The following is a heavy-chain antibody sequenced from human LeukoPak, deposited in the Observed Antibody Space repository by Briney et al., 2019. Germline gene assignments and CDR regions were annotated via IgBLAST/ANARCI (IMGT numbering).Heavy chain of an antibody. V-gene: IGHV3-30*18. CDR3: AKGLVGDPDC. CDR2: ISYDGSNK. CDR1: GFTFTSYG. J-gene: IGHJ4*02. D-gene: IGHD2-15*01. Sequence: PGGSLRLSCAASGFTFTSYGMHWVRQAPGKGLEWVALISYDGSNKYYADSVKGRFTISRDNSKNTLYLQMNSLRAEDTAVYYCAKGLVGDPDCWGQGTLVTVSS.